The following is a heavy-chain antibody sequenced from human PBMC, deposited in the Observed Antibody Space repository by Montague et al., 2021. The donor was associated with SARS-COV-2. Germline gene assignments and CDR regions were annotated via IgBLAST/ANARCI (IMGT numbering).Heavy chain of an antibody. J-gene: IGHJ4*02. Sequence: SETLSLICTVSGGSISSYYWSWIRQPPGKGLEWIGYIYYSGSTNYNPSHKSRVTILVDMSKNQFSLKLSSVTAADTAVYYCARGMGGSYLYYFDYWGQGTLVTVSS. D-gene: IGHD1-26*01. CDR3: ARGMGGSYLYYFDY. V-gene: IGHV4-59*01. CDR2: IYYSGST. CDR1: GGSISSYY.